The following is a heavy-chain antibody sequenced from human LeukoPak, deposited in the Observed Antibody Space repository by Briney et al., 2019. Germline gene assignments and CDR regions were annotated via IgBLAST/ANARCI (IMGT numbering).Heavy chain of an antibody. V-gene: IGHV4-31*03. CDR1: GGSISSGGYY. D-gene: IGHD6-19*01. J-gene: IGHJ4*02. Sequence: TLSLTCTVSGGSISSGGYYWSWIRQHPGKGLEWIGYIYYSGSTYYNPSLKSRVTISVDTSKNQFSLKLSSVTAADTAVYYCARPRGNGIAVAGTQRGFDYWGQGTLVTVSS. CDR3: ARPRGNGIAVAGTQRGFDY. CDR2: IYYSGST.